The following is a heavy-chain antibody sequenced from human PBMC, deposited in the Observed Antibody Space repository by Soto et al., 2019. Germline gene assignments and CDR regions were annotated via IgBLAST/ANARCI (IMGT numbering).Heavy chain of an antibody. CDR1: GFTFSGHW. Sequence: PGGSLRLSCVASGFTFSGHWMSWVRQLPGKGLEWVGHINQDGSEKYYGGSVKGRFTISRDNAENSLYLQMNSLRGEDTAVYYCARQTTKAKTVFDQWGQGTLVTVSS. D-gene: IGHD1-1*01. V-gene: IGHV3-7*05. CDR2: INQDGSEK. CDR3: ARQTTKAKTVFDQ. J-gene: IGHJ4*02.